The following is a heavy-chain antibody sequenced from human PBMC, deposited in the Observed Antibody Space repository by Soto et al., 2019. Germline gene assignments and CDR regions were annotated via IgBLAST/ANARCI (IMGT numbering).Heavy chain of an antibody. V-gene: IGHV5-51*01. CDR3: ARHGSYGRDAFDI. D-gene: IGHD5-18*01. CDR2: TYPGGSDT. CDR1: GYSFTSYW. J-gene: IGHJ3*02. Sequence: PGESLKISCKGSGYSFTSYWIGWVRQMPGKGLEWMGITYPGGSDTRYSPSFQGQVTISADKSISTAYLQWSSLKASDTAMYYCARHGSYGRDAFDIWGQGTMVTVSS.